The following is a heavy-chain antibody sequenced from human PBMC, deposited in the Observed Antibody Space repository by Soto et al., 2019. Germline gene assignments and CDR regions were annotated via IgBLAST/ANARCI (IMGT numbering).Heavy chain of an antibody. CDR1: GFTFSSYG. Sequence: QVQLVESGGGVVQPGRSLRLSCAASGFTFSSYGMHWVRQAPGKGLEWVAVISYDGSNKYYADSVKGQFTISRDNSMNTRYLQMNSRRAEDTAVYYFANGGSGYYPPRGYWGQGTLVTFSS. CDR3: ANGGSGYYPPRGY. CDR2: ISYDGSNK. D-gene: IGHD5-12*01. V-gene: IGHV3-30*18. J-gene: IGHJ4*02.